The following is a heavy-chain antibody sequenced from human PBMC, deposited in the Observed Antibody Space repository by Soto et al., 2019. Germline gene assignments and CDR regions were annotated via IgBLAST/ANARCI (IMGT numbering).Heavy chain of an antibody. D-gene: IGHD1-26*01. CDR2: IYHSRST. CDR1: GGSVSSCYW. CDR3: AIHVGATRFDS. J-gene: IGHJ4*02. V-gene: IGHV4-4*02. Sequence: QVQLQESGPRLVKPSETLSLTCAVSGGSVSSCYWWTWVRRPPGKGLEWIGQIYHSRSTHHHPSPRDGASTSICTSKAPFSLTLTSVTATDTAVSFCAIHVGATRFDSWDRGNLLTVAS.